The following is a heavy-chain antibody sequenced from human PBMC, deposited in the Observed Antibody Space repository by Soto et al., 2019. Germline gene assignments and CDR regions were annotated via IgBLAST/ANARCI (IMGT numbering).Heavy chain of an antibody. V-gene: IGHV2-5*02. CDR2: IYWDDDK. Sequence: QITLKESGPTLVKPTQTLTLTCTFSGFSLSTSGVGVGWIRQPPGKALEWLALIYWDDDKRYSPSLKSRLTTAKDTSRXXVXLXXTNMDPVDTATYYSAHIVGSGSYYVAGGQYWYLDLWGRGTLVTVSS. CDR1: GFSLSTSGVG. D-gene: IGHD1-26*01. CDR3: AHIVGSGSYYVAGGQYWYLDL. J-gene: IGHJ2*01.